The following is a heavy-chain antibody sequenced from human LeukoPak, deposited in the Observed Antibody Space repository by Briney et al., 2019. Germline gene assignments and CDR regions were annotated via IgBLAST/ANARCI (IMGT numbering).Heavy chain of an antibody. V-gene: IGHV4-31*03. CDR3: TRENYGSGSLDNWFDP. Sequence: PSETLSLTCTVSGGSISSGGNYWSWIRQLPGRGLEWIGNIYYSGSTNYNPSLKSRVAISVDTSKNQFSLKLRSVTAADTAVYYCTRENYGSGSLDNWFDPWGQGTLVTVSS. CDR2: IYYSGST. D-gene: IGHD3-10*01. CDR1: GGSISSGGNY. J-gene: IGHJ5*02.